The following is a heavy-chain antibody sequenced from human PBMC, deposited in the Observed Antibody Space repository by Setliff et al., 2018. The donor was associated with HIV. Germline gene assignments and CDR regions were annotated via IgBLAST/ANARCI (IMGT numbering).Heavy chain of an antibody. V-gene: IGHV4-34*01. CDR3: ATSYNFWNDAPDS. D-gene: IGHD3-3*01. CDR2: IKHGGSA. CDR1: AGSFSVSY. Sequence: SETLSLTCAVYAGSFSVSYWSWIRQPPGKGLEWIGDIKHGGSANYKPSLRGRVTISVDTSKNQLSLTLISMTAADTAVYYCATSYNFWNDAPDSWGQGTLVTVSS. J-gene: IGHJ4*02.